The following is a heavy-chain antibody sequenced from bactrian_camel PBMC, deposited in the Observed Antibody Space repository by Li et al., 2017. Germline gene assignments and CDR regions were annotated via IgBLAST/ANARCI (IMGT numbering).Heavy chain of an antibody. CDR1: RYTYKRNC. V-gene: IGHV3S53*01. D-gene: IGHD5*01. Sequence: HVQLVESGGGSVQAGGSLRLSCAAGRYTYKRNCMGWFRQRPGKDREGVAGIDSDGSTSYADSVKGRFTISKDNAKNTLYLVMNSLKPEDTAIYYCAAEADDGVHGDNWNSPDAYNYWGQGTQVTVS. J-gene: IGHJ4*01. CDR3: AAEADDGVHGDNWNSPDAYNY. CDR2: IDSDGST.